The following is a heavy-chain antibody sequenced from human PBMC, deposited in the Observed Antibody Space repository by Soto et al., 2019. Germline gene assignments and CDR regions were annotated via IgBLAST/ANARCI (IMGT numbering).Heavy chain of an antibody. D-gene: IGHD5-12*01. CDR3: AIHSTGYEDS. CDR1: GYSFTSYW. Sequence: GESLKISCKGSGYSFTSYWIGWVRQMPGKGLEWMGIIHPSDFDTRYSPSFQGQITISADKSISTAYLQWSSLRASDTAMYYCAIHSTGYEDSWGQGTLVTVSS. J-gene: IGHJ5*02. CDR2: IHPSDFDT. V-gene: IGHV5-51*01.